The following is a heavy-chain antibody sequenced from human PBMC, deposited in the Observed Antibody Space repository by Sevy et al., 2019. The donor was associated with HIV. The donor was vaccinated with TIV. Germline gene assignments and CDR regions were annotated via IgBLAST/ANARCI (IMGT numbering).Heavy chain of an antibody. CDR2: ISHDERTT. J-gene: IGHJ4*02. CDR3: ARDPGNYGNY. Sequence: GGSLRLSCAASGFTFSTYAMHWLRQAPGKGLEWVAVISHDERTTYYADSVKGRFTISRDHSKNTLYLQMDSLRPEDTTIYYGARDPGNYGNYWGQGTLVTVSS. D-gene: IGHD4-17*01. V-gene: IGHV3-30*04. CDR1: GFTFSTYA.